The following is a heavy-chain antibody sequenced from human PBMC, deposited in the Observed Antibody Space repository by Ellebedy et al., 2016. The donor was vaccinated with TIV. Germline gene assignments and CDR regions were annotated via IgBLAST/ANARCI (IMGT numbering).Heavy chain of an antibody. D-gene: IGHD4-17*01. J-gene: IGHJ5*02. V-gene: IGHV3-7*01. CDR2: IRQEGDEI. CDR3: ARRASYGDYAVQVNPWFDP. CDR1: GFNFRSYW. Sequence: GESLKISCAASGFNFRSYWMTWVRQAPGKGLEWVAKIRQEGDEIYYVESVKGRFTISRDNAKNSLFLQMNSLIVEDTAMYYCARRASYGDYAVQVNPWFDPWGQGTLVTVSS.